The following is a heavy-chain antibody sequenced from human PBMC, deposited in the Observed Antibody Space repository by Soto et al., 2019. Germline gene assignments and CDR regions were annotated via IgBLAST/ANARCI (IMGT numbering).Heavy chain of an antibody. D-gene: IGHD4-17*01. Sequence: QVQLQQWGAGLLKPSETLSLTCAVYGGSFSGYYWSWIRQPPGKGLEWIGEINPSGSTNYNPSLKGRDNMSVDTSTNQFSLRLGSVTAADTAVYYCASTTVTSASYGMGVWGQGTTVTVSS. CDR3: ASTTVTSASYGMGV. V-gene: IGHV4-34*01. CDR2: INPSGST. J-gene: IGHJ6*02. CDR1: GGSFSGYY.